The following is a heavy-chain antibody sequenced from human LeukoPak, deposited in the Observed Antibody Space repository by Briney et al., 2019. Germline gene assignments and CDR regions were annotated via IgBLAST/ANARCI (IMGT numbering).Heavy chain of an antibody. Sequence: PGGSLRLSCAASGFTFSSFAMSWVRQAPGKGREWVSVSVIIVSGGESGGGTYYADSVKGRFTISRDDSNNTLYLQMNNLKVEDTAVYYCAKHRSGIAASGSNYWGQGTLVSVSS. CDR2: VSGGESGGGT. CDR1: GFTFSSFA. V-gene: IGHV3-23*01. D-gene: IGHD6-13*01. J-gene: IGHJ4*02. CDR3: AKHRSGIAASGSNY.